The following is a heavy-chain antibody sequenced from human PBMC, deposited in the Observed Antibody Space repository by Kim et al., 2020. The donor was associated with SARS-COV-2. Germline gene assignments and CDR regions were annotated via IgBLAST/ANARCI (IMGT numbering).Heavy chain of an antibody. CDR3: ARDLNLVAAANLAY. J-gene: IGHJ4*02. D-gene: IGHD2-2*01. Sequence: DSVKGRFTSTGDKSKNTLYLQMKSLRAEDTAVYYCARDLNLVAAANLAYWGQGTLVTVSS. V-gene: IGHV3-30*07.